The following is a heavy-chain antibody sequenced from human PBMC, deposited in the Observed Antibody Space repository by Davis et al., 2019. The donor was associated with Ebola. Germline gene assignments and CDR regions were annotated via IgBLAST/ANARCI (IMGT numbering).Heavy chain of an antibody. Sequence: AASVKVSCKASGYTFTSYGISWVRQATGQGLEWMGWMNPNSGNTGYAQKFQGRVTMTRNTSISTAYMELSSLRAEDTAVYYCLRGRLNIDYWGQGTLVTVSS. CDR3: LRGRLNIDY. D-gene: IGHD2-8*01. V-gene: IGHV1-8*02. J-gene: IGHJ4*02. CDR1: GYTFTSYG. CDR2: MNPNSGNT.